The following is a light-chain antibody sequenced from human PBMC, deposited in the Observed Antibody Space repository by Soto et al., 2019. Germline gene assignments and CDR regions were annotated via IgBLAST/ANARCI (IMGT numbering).Light chain of an antibody. J-gene: IGKJ4*01. CDR1: QSVSSTY. CDR3: QQYGGSPLLT. V-gene: IGKV3-20*01. Sequence: EIVLTQSPGTLSLSPGERATLSCRASQSVSSTYLAWYQQKPGQAPRLLIYGASSRATGIPDRFSGSGSGTDFTVTISRLEPEDFAVYYCQQYGGSPLLTFGGGTKVEIK. CDR2: GAS.